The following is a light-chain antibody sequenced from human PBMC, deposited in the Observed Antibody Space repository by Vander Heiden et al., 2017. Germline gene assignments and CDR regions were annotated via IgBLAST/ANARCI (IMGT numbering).Light chain of an antibody. CDR2: DSS. Sequence: PVFVSRLLIYDSSSRDTGIPDRFSGSVSGTDFTLTISRLEPEDFAVYYCQQYGSTAYTFGQGTKLEIK. CDR3: QQYGSTAYT. J-gene: IGKJ2*01. V-gene: IGKV3D-20*01.